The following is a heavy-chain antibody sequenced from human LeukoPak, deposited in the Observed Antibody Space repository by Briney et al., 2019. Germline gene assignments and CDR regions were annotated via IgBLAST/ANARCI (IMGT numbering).Heavy chain of an antibody. CDR3: ATNYYSDW. CDR2: ITSSSDYI. V-gene: IGHV3-21*01. Sequence: GGSLRLSCAASGFTFSTYVVNWVRQAPGKGRECVSSITSSSDYIYYADSVEGRFTISRDNAKNSLYLKTNSLRAEDTAVYYCATNYYSDWWGQGTLVTVSS. J-gene: IGHJ4*02. CDR1: GFTFSTYV.